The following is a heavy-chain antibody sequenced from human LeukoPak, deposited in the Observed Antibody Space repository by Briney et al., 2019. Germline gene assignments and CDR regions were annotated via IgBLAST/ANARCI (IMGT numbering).Heavy chain of an antibody. CDR3: AKEGVFMVRGIMSY. V-gene: IGHV3-21*04. D-gene: IGHD3-10*01. CDR2: ISSSGTYI. Sequence: GGSLRLSCAASGFTFNTYSMNWVRQAPGKGLEWVSSISSSGTYIFYTDSARGRFTISRDNAKNSLYLQMNSLRVEDTAVYYCAKEGVFMVRGIMSYWGQGTLVTVS. CDR1: GFTFNTYS. J-gene: IGHJ4*02.